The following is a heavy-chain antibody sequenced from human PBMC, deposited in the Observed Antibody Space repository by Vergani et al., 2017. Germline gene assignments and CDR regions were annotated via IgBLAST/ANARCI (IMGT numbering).Heavy chain of an antibody. D-gene: IGHD1-7*01. CDR2: MYYSGST. Sequence: QLQLQESGPGLVKPSETLSLTCTVSGGSISSSSYYWGWIRQPPGKGLEWIGSMYYSGSTYYNPSLKSRVTISVDTSKNQFSLKLNSVTAADTAVYYCARDRGVTGTTVDWGQGTLVTVSS. CDR3: ARDRGVTGTTVD. J-gene: IGHJ4*02. CDR1: GGSISSSSYY. V-gene: IGHV4-39*02.